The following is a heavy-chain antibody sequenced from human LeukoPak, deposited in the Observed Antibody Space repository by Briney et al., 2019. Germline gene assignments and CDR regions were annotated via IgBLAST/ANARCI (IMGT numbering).Heavy chain of an antibody. CDR2: ISSSSSYI. D-gene: IGHD4-17*01. Sequence: GGSLRLSCAASGFTFSSYSMNWVRQAPGKGLEWVSSISSSSSYIYYADSVKGRFTISRDNAKDSLYLQMNSLRAEDTAVYYCARDTAYGDGAFDIWGQGTMVTVSS. CDR1: GFTFSSYS. V-gene: IGHV3-21*01. CDR3: ARDTAYGDGAFDI. J-gene: IGHJ3*02.